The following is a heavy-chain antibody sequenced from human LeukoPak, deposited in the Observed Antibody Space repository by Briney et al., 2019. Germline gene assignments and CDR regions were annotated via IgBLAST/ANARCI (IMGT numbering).Heavy chain of an antibody. CDR1: GYTFTSYA. D-gene: IGHD3-9*01. V-gene: IGHV1-3*01. Sequence: ASVKVSCKASGYTFTSYAMHWVRQAPGQRLEWMGWINAGNGNTKCSQKFQGRVTITRDTSASTAYMELSSLRSEDTAVYYCARGLYDILTGYYPAYYWGQGTLVTVSS. J-gene: IGHJ4*02. CDR3: ARGLYDILTGYYPAYY. CDR2: INAGNGNT.